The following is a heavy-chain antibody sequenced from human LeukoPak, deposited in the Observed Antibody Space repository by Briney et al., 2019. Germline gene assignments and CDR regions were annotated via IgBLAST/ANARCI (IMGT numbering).Heavy chain of an antibody. J-gene: IGHJ5*02. CDR2: INPSGGST. Sequence: ASVKVSCKASGYTFTGYYTHWVRQAPGQGLEWMGIINPSGGSTSYAQKFQGRVTMTRDMSTSTDYMELSSLRSEDTAVYYCARDNSVGDIAWWFDPWGQGTLVTVSS. CDR1: GYTFTGYY. D-gene: IGHD3-16*02. CDR3: ARDNSVGDIAWWFDP. V-gene: IGHV1-46*01.